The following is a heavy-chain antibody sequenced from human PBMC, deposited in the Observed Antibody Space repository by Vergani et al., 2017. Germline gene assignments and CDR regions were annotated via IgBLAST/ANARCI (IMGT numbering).Heavy chain of an antibody. V-gene: IGHV3-33*06. CDR2: IWYDGSNK. Sequence: QVQLVESGGGVVQPGRSLRLSCAASGFTFSSYGMHWVRQAPGKGLEWVAVIWYDGSNKYYADSVKGRFTISRDNSKNTPYLQMNSLRAEDTAVYYCAKDAYHILTGYYLDYWGQGTLVTVSS. CDR1: GFTFSSYG. D-gene: IGHD3-9*01. J-gene: IGHJ4*02. CDR3: AKDAYHILTGYYLDY.